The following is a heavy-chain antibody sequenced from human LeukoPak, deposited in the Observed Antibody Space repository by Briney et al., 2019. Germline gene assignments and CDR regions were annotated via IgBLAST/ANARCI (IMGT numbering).Heavy chain of an antibody. V-gene: IGHV1-69*04. D-gene: IGHD3-10*01. CDR2: IIPILGIA. CDR3: ARSGWFGDPPDY. Sequence: SVKVSCKASGGTFSSYAISWVRQAPGQGLEWMGRIIPILGIANYAQKLQGRVTMTTDTSTSTAYMELRSLRSDDTAVYYCARSGWFGDPPDYWGQGTLVTVSS. J-gene: IGHJ4*02. CDR1: GGTFSSYA.